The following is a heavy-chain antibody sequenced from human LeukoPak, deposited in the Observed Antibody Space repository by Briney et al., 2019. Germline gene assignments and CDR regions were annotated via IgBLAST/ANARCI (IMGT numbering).Heavy chain of an antibody. CDR2: IYPGDSDT. Sequence: GESLKISCKGSGYSFTSYWIGWVRQMPGKGLEWMGIIYPGDSDTRYSPSFQGQVTILADKSISTAYLQWSSPKASGTAMYYCARPLRGARGSFDYWGQGTLVTVSS. V-gene: IGHV5-51*01. CDR3: ARPLRGARGSFDY. CDR1: GYSFTSYW. J-gene: IGHJ4*02. D-gene: IGHD1-26*01.